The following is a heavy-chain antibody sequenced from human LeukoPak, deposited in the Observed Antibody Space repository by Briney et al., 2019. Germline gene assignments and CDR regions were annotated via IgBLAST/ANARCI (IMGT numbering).Heavy chain of an antibody. D-gene: IGHD5-24*01. V-gene: IGHV1-46*01. J-gene: IGHJ4*02. Sequence: ASVKVSCKASGYTFTSYGISWVRQAPGQGLEWMGMINPSGGSTSYAQKFQGRVTMTRDTSTSTVDMELSSLRSEDTAVYFCARGGDGNYYPIDYWGQGTLVTVSS. CDR2: INPSGGST. CDR1: GYTFTSYG. CDR3: ARGGDGNYYPIDY.